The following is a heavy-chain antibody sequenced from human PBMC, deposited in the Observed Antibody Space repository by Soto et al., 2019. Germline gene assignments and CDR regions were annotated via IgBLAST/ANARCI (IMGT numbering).Heavy chain of an antibody. Sequence: GGSLRLSCAASGFTFSSYGMHWVRQAPGKGLEWVAVISYDGSNKYYADSVKGRFTISRDNSKNTLYLQMNSLRAEDTAVYYCAKRGIGYSYGIDYWGQGTLVTVSS. D-gene: IGHD5-18*01. CDR1: GFTFSSYG. J-gene: IGHJ4*02. CDR2: ISYDGSNK. CDR3: AKRGIGYSYGIDY. V-gene: IGHV3-30*18.